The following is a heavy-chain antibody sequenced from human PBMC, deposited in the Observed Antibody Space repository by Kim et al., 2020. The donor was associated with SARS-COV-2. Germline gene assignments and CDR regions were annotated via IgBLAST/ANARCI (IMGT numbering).Heavy chain of an antibody. CDR2: IIPIFGTA. D-gene: IGHD3-9*01. Sequence: SVKVSCKASGGTFSSYAISWVRQAPGQGLEWMGGIIPIFGTANYAQKFQGRVTIIADESTSTAYMELSSLRSEDTAVYYCARDKYYDILTGYPPTNWFDPWGQGTLVTVSS. V-gene: IGHV1-69*13. J-gene: IGHJ5*02. CDR1: GGTFSSYA. CDR3: ARDKYYDILTGYPPTNWFDP.